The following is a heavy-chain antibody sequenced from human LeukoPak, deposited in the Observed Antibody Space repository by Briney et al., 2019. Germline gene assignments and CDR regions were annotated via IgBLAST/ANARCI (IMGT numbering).Heavy chain of an antibody. J-gene: IGHJ4*02. CDR1: GFTFSAYS. Sequence: GGSLRLSCAAPGFTFSAYSMNWVRQAPGKGLEWVSYISSSSSTMFYADSVKGRFTISRDNAKNSLYLQMSSLRDEDTAVYYCASQLVFRSPFDYWGQGTLVTVSS. V-gene: IGHV3-48*02. CDR2: ISSSSSTM. CDR3: ASQLVFRSPFDY.